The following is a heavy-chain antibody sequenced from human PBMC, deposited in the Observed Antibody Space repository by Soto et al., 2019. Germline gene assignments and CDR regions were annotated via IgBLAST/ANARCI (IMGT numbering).Heavy chain of an antibody. J-gene: IGHJ4*02. CDR3: ARGVPVGAIVRFYFDS. CDR1: GFTVSNNY. Sequence: EVQLVESGGGLIQPGGALRLSCAASGFTVSNNYMTWVRQAPGKGLEWVSVMYSGGTATSYADSVKGRFTVSRDNSKNTVSLQLDSLKADDTAVYYCARGVPVGAIVRFYFDSWGQGTLVTVSS. V-gene: IGHV3-53*01. CDR2: MYSGGTAT. D-gene: IGHD1-26*01.